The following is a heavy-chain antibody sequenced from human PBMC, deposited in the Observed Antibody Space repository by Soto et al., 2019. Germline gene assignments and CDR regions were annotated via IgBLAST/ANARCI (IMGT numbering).Heavy chain of an antibody. CDR1: GFTFSSYS. CDR3: GRDHVFWGGYKIFAY. V-gene: IGHV3-48*01. D-gene: IGHD3-16*01. CDR2: ISSSSSTI. J-gene: IGHJ4*02. Sequence: PGGSLRLSCAASGFTFSSYSMNWVRQAPGKGLEWVSYISSSSSTIYYADSVKGRFTISRDNAKNSLYLQMNSLRAEDTAVFYCGRDHVFWGGYKIFAYWGQGTLAPGS.